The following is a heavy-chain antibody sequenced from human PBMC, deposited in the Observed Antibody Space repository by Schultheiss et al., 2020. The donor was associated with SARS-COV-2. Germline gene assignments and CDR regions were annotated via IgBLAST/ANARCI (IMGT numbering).Heavy chain of an antibody. D-gene: IGHD6-6*01. Sequence: SETLSLTCTVSGGSISSYYWSWIRQPPGKGLEWIGYIYYSGSTNYNPSLKSRVTISVDTSKNQFSLKLSSVTAADTAVYYCAREADDSSSSWINWFDPWGQGTLVTVSS. CDR2: IYYSGST. CDR3: AREADDSSSSWINWFDP. J-gene: IGHJ5*02. V-gene: IGHV4-59*01. CDR1: GGSISSYY.